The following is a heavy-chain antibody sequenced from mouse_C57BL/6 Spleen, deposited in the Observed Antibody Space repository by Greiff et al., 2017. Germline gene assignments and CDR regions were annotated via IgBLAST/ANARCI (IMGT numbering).Heavy chain of an antibody. V-gene: IGHV1-82*01. D-gene: IGHD3-2*02. J-gene: IGHJ3*01. CDR2: IYPGDGDT. CDR1: GYAFTSSG. CDR3: ASDSSGAFAY. Sequence: VQLLESGAELAKPGASVKISCKASGYAFTSSGMSWVKQRSGQGLEWIGGIYPGDGDTNYNEKFKGKATLTADKSSSTAYMQRSSLTSEDSAVYFCASDSSGAFAYWGQGTLVTVSA.